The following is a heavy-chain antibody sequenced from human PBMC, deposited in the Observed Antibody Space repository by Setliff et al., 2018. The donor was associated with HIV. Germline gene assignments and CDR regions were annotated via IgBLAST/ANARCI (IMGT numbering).Heavy chain of an antibody. CDR1: GFTFSNAW. V-gene: IGHV3-15*01. J-gene: IGHJ4*02. D-gene: IGHD3-22*01. Sequence: GGSLRLSCAASGFTFSNAWMSWVRQAPGKGLEWVGRIKSKTDGGTTDHAAPVKGRFTISRDDSKNTLYLQMNSLQTEDTAVYYCTTGYDSSGYELVYFDFWGQGTLVTAPQ. CDR3: TTGYDSSGYELVYFDF. CDR2: IKSKTDGGTT.